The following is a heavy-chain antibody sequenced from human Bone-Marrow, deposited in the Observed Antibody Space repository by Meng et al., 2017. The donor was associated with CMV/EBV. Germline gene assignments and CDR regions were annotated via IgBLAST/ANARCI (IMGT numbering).Heavy chain of an antibody. Sequence: LSLTCAASGFTFSSYWMHWVRQAPGKGLVWVSRINSDGSSTSYADSVKGRFTISRDNAKNTLYLQMNSLRAEDTAMYYCARDSYYDSSGYYDAYDIWVQGTMVTVSS. CDR2: INSDGSST. J-gene: IGHJ3*02. D-gene: IGHD3-22*01. CDR1: GFTFSSYW. CDR3: ARDSYYDSSGYYDAYDI. V-gene: IGHV3-74*01.